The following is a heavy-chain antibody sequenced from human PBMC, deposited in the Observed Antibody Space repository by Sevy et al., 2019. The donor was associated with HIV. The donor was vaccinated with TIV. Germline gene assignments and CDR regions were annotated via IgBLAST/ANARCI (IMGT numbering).Heavy chain of an antibody. D-gene: IGHD2-2*01. CDR1: GFTFSSYA. J-gene: IGHJ5*02. V-gene: IGHV3-30-3*01. CDR2: ISYDGSNK. Sequence: GGSLRLSCAASGFTFSSYAMHWVRQAPGKGLEWVAVISYDGSNKYYADSVKGRFTISRDNSKNTQYLQMNSLRAEDTAVDYCARDNLGYCISTSCPAWFDPWGQGTLVTVSS. CDR3: ARDNLGYCISTSCPAWFDP.